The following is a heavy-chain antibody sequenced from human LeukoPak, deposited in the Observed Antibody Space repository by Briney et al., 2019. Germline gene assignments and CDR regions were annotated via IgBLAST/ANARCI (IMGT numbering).Heavy chain of an antibody. Sequence: SSETLSHTCTVSGGSISSYYWSWIRQPPGKGLEWIGYIYYSGSTNYNPSLKSRVTISVDTSKNQFSLKLSSVTAADTAVYYCAALEQARPHFDYWGQGTLVTVSS. CDR1: GGSISSYY. V-gene: IGHV4-59*01. CDR2: IYYSGST. D-gene: IGHD3-3*01. CDR3: AALEQARPHFDY. J-gene: IGHJ4*02.